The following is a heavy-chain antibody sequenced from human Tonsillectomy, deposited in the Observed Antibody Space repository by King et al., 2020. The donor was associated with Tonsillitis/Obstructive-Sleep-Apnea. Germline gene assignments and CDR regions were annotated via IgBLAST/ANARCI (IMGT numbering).Heavy chain of an antibody. D-gene: IGHD5-18*01. CDR2: IYPGDSDT. Sequence: VQLVESGAEVKKPGESLKISCTGSGYSFSDYWIGWVRQMPGKGLEWMGIIYPGDSDTRYSPSFQGQVTISADKSISTAYLQWSSLKASDTAMYYCATLRSGVFDQGIQVLFDFWGQGTLVTVSS. V-gene: IGHV5-51*03. CDR3: ATLRSGVFDQGIQVLFDF. CDR1: GYSFSDYW. J-gene: IGHJ4*02.